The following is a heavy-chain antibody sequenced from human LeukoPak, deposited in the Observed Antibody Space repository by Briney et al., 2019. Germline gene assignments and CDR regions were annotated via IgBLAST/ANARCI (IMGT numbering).Heavy chain of an antibody. D-gene: IGHD3-10*01. Sequence: WVRQAPGKGLEWIGSIYYSGSTYYNPSLKSRVTISVDTSKNQFSLKLSSVTAADTAVYYCARHGRITLFDYWGQGTLVTGSS. J-gene: IGHJ4*02. V-gene: IGHV4-39*01. CDR3: ARHGRITLFDY. CDR2: IYYSGST.